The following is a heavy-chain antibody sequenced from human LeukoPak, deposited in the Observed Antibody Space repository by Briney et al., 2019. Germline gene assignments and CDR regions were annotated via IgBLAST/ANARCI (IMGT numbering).Heavy chain of an antibody. J-gene: IGHJ3*02. CDR1: GGTFSSYA. Sequence: SVTVSCKASGGTFSSYAVSWVRQAPGQGLEWMGGIIPIFGTANYAQKFQGRVTITADESTSTAYMELSSLRSEDTAVYYCARESCSGGSCYSDGFDIWGQGTMVTVSS. V-gene: IGHV1-69*13. D-gene: IGHD2-15*01. CDR2: IIPIFGTA. CDR3: ARESCSGGSCYSDGFDI.